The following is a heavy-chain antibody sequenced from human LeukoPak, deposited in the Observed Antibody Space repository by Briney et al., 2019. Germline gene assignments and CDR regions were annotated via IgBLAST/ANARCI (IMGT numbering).Heavy chain of an antibody. D-gene: IGHD3-16*01. J-gene: IGHJ6*02. V-gene: IGHV3-23*01. Sequence: PGGSLRLSCAASGFTFSSYAMSWVRQAPGKGPEWVSAISGSGGSTYYADSVKGRFTISRDNSKNTLYLQMNSLRAEDTAVYYCAKDRGGRAPYYYYYDMDVWGQGTTVTVSS. CDR2: ISGSGGST. CDR1: GFTFSSYA. CDR3: AKDRGGRAPYYYYYDMDV.